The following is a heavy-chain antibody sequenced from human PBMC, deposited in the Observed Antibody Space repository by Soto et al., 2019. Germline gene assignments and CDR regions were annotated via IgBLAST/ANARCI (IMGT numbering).Heavy chain of an antibody. CDR3: ARGGIVGATHPFDY. CDR1: GGTFSSYA. V-gene: IGHV1-69*13. D-gene: IGHD1-26*01. CDR2: ISPIFGTA. J-gene: IGHJ4*02. Sequence: AVKVSCKASGGTFSSYASSWARQAPGQGLEWMGGISPIFGTANYAQKFQGRVTITEDESTSTAYMELSSLRSEDTAVYYCARGGIVGATHPFDYWGQGNLVTVS.